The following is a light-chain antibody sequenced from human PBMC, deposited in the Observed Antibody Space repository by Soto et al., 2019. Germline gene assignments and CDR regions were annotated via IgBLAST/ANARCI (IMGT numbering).Light chain of an antibody. Sequence: DIQMTQSPSSLSASVGDKVTITCQARQDMNNYLNWYQQKPGKATKLLIYDASHLETGVPSRFSGIGSGTDFTFAISSLQPEDIATYYCQQSDNLPLTFGGGTKVQI. CDR3: QQSDNLPLT. CDR2: DAS. V-gene: IGKV1-33*01. J-gene: IGKJ4*01. CDR1: QDMNNY.